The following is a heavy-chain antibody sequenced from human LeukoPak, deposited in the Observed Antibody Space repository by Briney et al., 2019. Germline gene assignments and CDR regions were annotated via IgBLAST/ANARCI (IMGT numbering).Heavy chain of an antibody. V-gene: IGHV3-7*01. J-gene: IGHJ4*02. Sequence: GGSLRLSCVASGFPFSSYWMTWVRQAPGKGLEWVANIKQDGSKKSYEDSVKGRFTISRDNAKNSLYLQMDSLRAEDTAVYYCARDRAWNYFDYWGQGTLVTVSS. CDR3: ARDRAWNYFDY. CDR2: IKQDGSKK. CDR1: GFPFSSYW. D-gene: IGHD3-3*01.